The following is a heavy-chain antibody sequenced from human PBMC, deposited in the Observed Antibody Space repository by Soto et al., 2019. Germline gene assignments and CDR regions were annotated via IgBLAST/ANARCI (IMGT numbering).Heavy chain of an antibody. CDR2: AAYSGGT. D-gene: IGHD2-15*01. J-gene: IGHJ4*02. V-gene: IGHV4-39*01. CDR3: AKVVVGATSHSDFDS. CDR1: GGSIANNNYF. Sequence: SETLSLTCTVSGGSIANNNYFWGWVRQPPVKGLEWIGSAAYSGGTYKNPSLKSRVTVSVDTSKNQFSLKLTSVTAADTAVYYCAKVVVGATSHSDFDSWGQGTLVNVSS.